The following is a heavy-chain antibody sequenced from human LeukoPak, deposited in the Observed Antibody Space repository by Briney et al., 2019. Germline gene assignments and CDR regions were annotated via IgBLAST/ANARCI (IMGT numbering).Heavy chain of an antibody. D-gene: IGHD3-10*01. J-gene: IGHJ4*02. CDR1: GFTFGSYA. CDR3: AKEFGSWVDY. V-gene: IGHV3-23*01. Sequence: PGGSLRLSCAASGFTFGSYAMHWVRHAPGKGLEWVSGISGTGGTIYYVDSVKGRFIISRDNSKNTLYLHMSSLRAEDTAIYYCAKEFGSWVDYWGQGTLVTVSS. CDR2: ISGTGGTI.